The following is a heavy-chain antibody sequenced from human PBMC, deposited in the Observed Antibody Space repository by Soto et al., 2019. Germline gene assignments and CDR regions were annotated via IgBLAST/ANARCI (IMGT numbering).Heavy chain of an antibody. D-gene: IGHD2-2*01. Sequence: ASVKVSCKTSGYIFTSYYIHWVRQAPGQGLEWMGIINLSGGTTTYAQKIQGRDTMTRDTSTSTVYMELSSLRSEDTAVYYCARGPATAPDAYWGLGTLVTVSS. J-gene: IGHJ4*02. V-gene: IGHV1-46*01. CDR2: INLSGGTT. CDR3: ARGPATAPDAY. CDR1: GYIFTSYY.